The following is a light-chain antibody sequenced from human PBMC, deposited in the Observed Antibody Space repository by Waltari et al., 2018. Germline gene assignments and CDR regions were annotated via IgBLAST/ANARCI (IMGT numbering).Light chain of an antibody. CDR1: QSISNW. J-gene: IGKJ2*01. CDR2: KAS. Sequence: DIQMTKSPSALAASVGDRVTITCRASQSISNWLAWYQQKPGKAPKLLIYKASSLESGVPSRFSGSGSGTEFTLTISSLQPDDFANYYCQQYNSYSVTFGQGTKLEIK. CDR3: QQYNSYSVT. V-gene: IGKV1-5*03.